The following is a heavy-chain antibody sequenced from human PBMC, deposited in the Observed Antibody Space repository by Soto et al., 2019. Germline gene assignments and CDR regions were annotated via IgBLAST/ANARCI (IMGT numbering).Heavy chain of an antibody. J-gene: IGHJ6*02. CDR2: ISSSSSYI. CDR1: GFSFSSYS. CDR3: ARPLGDYYNYYGMDV. V-gene: IGHV3-21*01. Sequence: PGGSLRLSCAASGFSFSSYSMNWVRQAPGKGLEWVSSISSSSSYINYTDSVKGRFTISRDNAKNSLYLQMNSLRAEDTAVYYWARPLGDYYNYYGMDVWGQGTTVTVSS. D-gene: IGHD3-16*01.